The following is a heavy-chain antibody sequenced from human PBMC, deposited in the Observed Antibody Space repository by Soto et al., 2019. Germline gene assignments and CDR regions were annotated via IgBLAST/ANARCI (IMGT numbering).Heavy chain of an antibody. CDR3: ARDPRTVTDKGGFDI. Sequence: EVQLVESGGGLVQPGGSLRLSCAASGFTVSSNYMSWVRQAPGKGLEWVSVIYSGGSTYYADSVKGRFTISRDNSKNALYLHMNSLRAEDTAVYYCARDPRTVTDKGGFDIWGQGTMVTGSS. V-gene: IGHV3-66*01. CDR1: GFTVSSNY. J-gene: IGHJ3*02. D-gene: IGHD4-17*01. CDR2: IYSGGST.